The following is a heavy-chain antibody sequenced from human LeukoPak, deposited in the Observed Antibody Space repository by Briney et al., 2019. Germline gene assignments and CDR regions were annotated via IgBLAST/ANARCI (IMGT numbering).Heavy chain of an antibody. D-gene: IGHD2-15*01. CDR2: INPSGGST. J-gene: IGHJ4*02. V-gene: IGHV1-46*01. CDR3: ARDLAALNDY. CDR1: GYTFTSYY. Sequence: ASVKVSCKASGYTFTSYYMHWVRQAPGQGLERMGIINPSGGSTSYAQKFQGRVTMTRDTSTSTVYMELSSLRSDDTAVYYCARDLAALNDYWGQGTLVTVSS.